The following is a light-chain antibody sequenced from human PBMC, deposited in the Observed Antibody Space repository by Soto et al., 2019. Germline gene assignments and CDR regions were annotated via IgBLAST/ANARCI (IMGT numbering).Light chain of an antibody. J-gene: IGKJ5*01. V-gene: IGKV1-5*01. CDR3: QEYNRLPIT. CDR1: EKINKW. CDR2: DAS. Sequence: DIQMTQSPSTLAASVGDRVTITCRASEKINKWLAWYQQKPGKAPKLLISDASSLESGVPSRFSGSGSGTEFTLSIASLQAEDFGTYYCQEYNRLPITFGQGTRLEIK.